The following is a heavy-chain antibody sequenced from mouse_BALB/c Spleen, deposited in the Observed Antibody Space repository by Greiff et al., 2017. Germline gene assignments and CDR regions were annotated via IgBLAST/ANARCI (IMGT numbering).Heavy chain of an antibody. Sequence: VQLKESGPGLVKPSQSLSLTCSVTGYSITSGYYWNWIRQFPGNKLEWMGYISYDGSNNYNPSLKNRISITRDTSKNQFFLKLNSVTTEDTATYYCARAPYYYGSSPFAYWGQGTLVTVSA. CDR2: ISYDGSN. J-gene: IGHJ3*01. V-gene: IGHV3-6*02. CDR3: ARAPYYYGSSPFAY. CDR1: GYSITSGYY. D-gene: IGHD1-1*01.